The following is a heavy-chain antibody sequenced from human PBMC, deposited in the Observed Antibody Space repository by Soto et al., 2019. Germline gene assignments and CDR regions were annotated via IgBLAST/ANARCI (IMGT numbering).Heavy chain of an antibody. CDR2: IYYSGST. Sequence: ASETLSLTCTVSGGSISSYYWSWIRQPPGKGLEWIGYIYYSGSTNYNPSLKSRVTISVDTSKNQFSLKLSSVTAADTAVYYCARDRNYYDSSGYSNYYYYGMDVWGQGTTVTVSS. V-gene: IGHV4-59*01. CDR3: ARDRNYYDSSGYSNYYYYGMDV. D-gene: IGHD3-22*01. J-gene: IGHJ6*02. CDR1: GGSISSYY.